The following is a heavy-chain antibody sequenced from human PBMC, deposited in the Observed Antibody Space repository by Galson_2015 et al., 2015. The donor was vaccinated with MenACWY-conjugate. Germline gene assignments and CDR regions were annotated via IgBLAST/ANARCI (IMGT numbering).Heavy chain of an antibody. V-gene: IGHV3-21*01. CDR1: GFTFSNYN. CDR3: ARYRLDTSATTDF. CDR2: ISSTGSYI. Sequence: SLRLSCAASGFTFSNYNMNWVRQTPGKGLEWVSCISSTGSYIYYADSLKGRFTISRDNAKNSLYLQMNSLTSEDTAVYYCARYRLDTSATTDFWGQGTLVTVPS. D-gene: IGHD6-19*01. J-gene: IGHJ4*02.